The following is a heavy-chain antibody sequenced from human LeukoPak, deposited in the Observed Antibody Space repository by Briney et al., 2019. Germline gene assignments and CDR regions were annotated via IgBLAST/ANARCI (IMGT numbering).Heavy chain of an antibody. J-gene: IGHJ6*03. D-gene: IGHD3-10*01. V-gene: IGHV4-39*07. CDR1: GGSISSSSYY. CDR2: IYYSGSA. Sequence: SETLSLTCTVSGGSISSSSYYWGWIRQPPGKGLEWIGSIYYSGSAYYNPSLKSRVTISVDTSKNQFSLKLSSVTAADTAVYYCAREILWFGERYYYYYYYMDVWGKGTTVTVSS. CDR3: AREILWFGERYYYYYYYMDV.